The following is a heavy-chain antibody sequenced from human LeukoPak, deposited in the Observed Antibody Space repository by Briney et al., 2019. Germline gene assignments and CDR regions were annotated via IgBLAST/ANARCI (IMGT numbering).Heavy chain of an antibody. J-gene: IGHJ5*02. CDR1: GGSFSGYY. CDR3: ARGRDYYGSGSYWFWFDP. Sequence: SETLSLTCAVYGGSFSGYYWSWIRQPPGKGLEWIGEINHGGSTNYNPSLKSRVTISVDTSKNQFSLKLSSVTAADTAVYYCARGRDYYGSGSYWFWFDPWGQGTLVTVSS. CDR2: INHGGST. D-gene: IGHD3-10*01. V-gene: IGHV4-34*01.